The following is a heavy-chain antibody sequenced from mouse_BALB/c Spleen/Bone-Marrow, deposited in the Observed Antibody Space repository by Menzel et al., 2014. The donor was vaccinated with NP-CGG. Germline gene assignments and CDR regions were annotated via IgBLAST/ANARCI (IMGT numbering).Heavy chain of an antibody. J-gene: IGHJ3*01. CDR3: ARLDLFAY. V-gene: IGHV1-9*01. CDR1: GYTFSRYW. CDR2: ILPGSGST. Sequence: VKLVESGAELMKPGASVKISCKATGYTFSRYWIEWVKQRPGHGLEWIGEILPGSGSTNYNEKFKGKATFTADTSSNTAYLQLSSLTSEDTAVYYCARLDLFAYWGQGTLVTVSA.